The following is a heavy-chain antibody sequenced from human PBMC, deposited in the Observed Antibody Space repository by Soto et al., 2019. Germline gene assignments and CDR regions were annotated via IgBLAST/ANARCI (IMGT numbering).Heavy chain of an antibody. J-gene: IGHJ6*02. CDR1: GGSISSGGYS. CDR3: ARVTDV. CDR2: IYHNGNT. V-gene: IGHV4-30-2*01. Sequence: QLQLQESGSGLVKPSQTLSLTCAVSGGSISSGGYSWGWIRQPPGKGLEWIGYIYHNGNTYYNPSLKSPVAISVDRSKNQFSLKLSSVTAADTAVYYCARVTDVWGQGTTVTVSS.